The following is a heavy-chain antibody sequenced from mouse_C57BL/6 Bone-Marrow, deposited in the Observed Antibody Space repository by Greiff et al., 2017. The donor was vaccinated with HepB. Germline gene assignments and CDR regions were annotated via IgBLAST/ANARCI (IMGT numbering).Heavy chain of an antibody. D-gene: IGHD4-1*01. J-gene: IGHJ3*01. CDR3: ARSDWDPWFAY. V-gene: IGHV1-26*01. CDR1: GYTFTDDY. Sequence: VQLQQSGPELVKPGASVKISCKASGYTFTDDYMNWVKQSHGKSLEWIGDINPNNGGTSYNQKFKGKATLTVDKSYSTAYLELLSLTSEDSAVYYCARSDWDPWFAYWGQGTLVTVSA. CDR2: INPNNGGT.